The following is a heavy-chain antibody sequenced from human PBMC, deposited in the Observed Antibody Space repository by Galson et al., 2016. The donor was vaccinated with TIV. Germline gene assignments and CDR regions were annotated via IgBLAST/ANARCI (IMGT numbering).Heavy chain of an antibody. CDR2: INAGNGNT. J-gene: IGHJ6*02. Sequence: SVKVSCKASGYTFTANYVHWVRQAPGQRLDWMGWINAGNGNTRYSQQFQGRVTITRDTSASTAYMDLSSLKSEDTAVYYCARGGVTTDFWSNYYPGGMDVWGQGTTVTVSS. CDR1: GYTFTANY. V-gene: IGHV1-3*01. D-gene: IGHD3-3*01. CDR3: ARGGVTTDFWSNYYPGGMDV.